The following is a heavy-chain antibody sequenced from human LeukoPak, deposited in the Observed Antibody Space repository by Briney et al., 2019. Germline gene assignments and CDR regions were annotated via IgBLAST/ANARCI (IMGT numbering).Heavy chain of an antibody. Sequence: PGGSLRLSCAASGFTFSSYARSWVRQAPGRGRERVSAISGSGGSTYYADSVKGRFTISRDNPKNTLYLQMNSLRAEDTAVYYCAKDLRCWFGDVTYFDYWGEGALVTVSS. V-gene: IGHV3-23*01. CDR1: GFTFSSYA. CDR3: AKDLRCWFGDVTYFDY. D-gene: IGHD3-10*01. J-gene: IGHJ4*02. CDR2: ISGSGGST.